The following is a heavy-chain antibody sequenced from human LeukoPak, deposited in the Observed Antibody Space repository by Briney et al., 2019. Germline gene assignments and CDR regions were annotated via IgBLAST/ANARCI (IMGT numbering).Heavy chain of an antibody. D-gene: IGHD5-24*01. V-gene: IGHV4-39*07. CDR2: INHSGTT. J-gene: IGHJ3*02. Sequence: PSETLSLTCTVSGVSISSSNSYWGWIRQPPGKGLEWIGEINHSGTTNYNSSLKSRVTISVDTSKNQFSLKLSSVTAADTAMYYCARVMARHEGFDIWGQGTMVTVSS. CDR1: GVSISSSNSY. CDR3: ARVMARHEGFDI.